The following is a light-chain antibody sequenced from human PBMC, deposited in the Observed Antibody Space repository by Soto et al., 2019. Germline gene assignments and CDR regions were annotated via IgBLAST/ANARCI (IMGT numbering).Light chain of an antibody. CDR3: SSYTSSSTYV. V-gene: IGLV2-14*01. CDR2: DVS. J-gene: IGLJ1*01. Sequence: QSALTQPAPVSGSPGQSITISCTGTSSDVGGYNYVSWYQQHTGKAPKLIIYDVSNRPSGVSNRFSGSKSGNTASLTISGLQAEDEADYYCSSYTSSSTYVFGTGTKLTVL. CDR1: SSDVGGYNY.